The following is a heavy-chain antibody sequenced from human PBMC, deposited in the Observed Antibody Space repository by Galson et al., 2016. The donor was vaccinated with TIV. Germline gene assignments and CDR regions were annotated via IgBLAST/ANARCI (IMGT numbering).Heavy chain of an antibody. V-gene: IGHV5-51*01. Sequence: QSGAEVKKPGESLRISCKASEYFFGAYWIGWVRQMSGKGLEWMGIVYPGDSQTRYSPSFEGQVTLSVDKSISTAYLQGSSLRASDTAMYYCARLQGIGSGSYYGFWGQGTLVTASS. D-gene: IGHD3-10*01. CDR1: EYFFGAYW. CDR2: VYPGDSQT. J-gene: IGHJ4*02. CDR3: ARLQGIGSGSYYGF.